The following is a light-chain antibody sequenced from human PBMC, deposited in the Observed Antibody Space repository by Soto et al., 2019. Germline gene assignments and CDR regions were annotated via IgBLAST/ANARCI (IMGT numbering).Light chain of an antibody. J-gene: IGKJ1*01. CDR2: AAS. V-gene: IGKV1-5*01. Sequence: DIQMTQSPSTLSASVGGGVTITCLASQSISTWLAWYQQKPGKAPNLLIYAASTLETGVPSRFSGSGFGTEFTLTIASLQPDDSATYYCQQYNSFSKTFGRGTKVDIK. CDR3: QQYNSFSKT. CDR1: QSISTW.